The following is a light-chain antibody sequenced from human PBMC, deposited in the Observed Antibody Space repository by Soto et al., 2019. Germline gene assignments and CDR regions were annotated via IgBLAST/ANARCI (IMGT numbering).Light chain of an antibody. Sequence: DIQMTQSPSTLSASVGDRVTITCRASQSIISWLAWYQQKPGKAPKLLIYKASSLESGVPSKFSGSGSGTECTLTISNMQLYYFATYSCQQDNSYPYTFGQGTKLEIK. V-gene: IGKV1-5*03. CDR3: QQDNSYPYT. J-gene: IGKJ2*01. CDR1: QSIISW. CDR2: KAS.